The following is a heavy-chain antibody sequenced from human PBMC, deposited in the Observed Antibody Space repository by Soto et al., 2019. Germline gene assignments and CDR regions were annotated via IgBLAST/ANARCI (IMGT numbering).Heavy chain of an antibody. CDR2: IWHDGSHE. Sequence: QVHLVESGGGVVQPGTSLRLSCEASGFVFSSSGMHWVRQAAGKGLEWVAVIWHDGSHEYYADSVKGRFTISRDNSRKTLYLHMNSLRAEDTAVYYCVRDLSTLTFGAPNFDYWGQGALVTVSS. J-gene: IGHJ4*02. CDR1: GFVFSSSG. D-gene: IGHD3-16*01. CDR3: VRDLSTLTFGAPNFDY. V-gene: IGHV3-33*01.